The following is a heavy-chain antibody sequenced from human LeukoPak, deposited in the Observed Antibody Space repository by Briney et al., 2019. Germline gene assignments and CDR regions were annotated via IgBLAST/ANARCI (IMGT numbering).Heavy chain of an antibody. V-gene: IGHV1-2*02. Sequence: ASVKVSCKASGYTFTAYSIHWVRQAPGQGLEWMGWINSNSADTNYAQNFRGRVTMTRDTSISTAYMELSRLRSDDTALYYCARIGISARGTNFHHWGQGTLVTVSS. J-gene: IGHJ1*01. D-gene: IGHD6-13*01. CDR1: GYTFTAYS. CDR2: INSNSADT. CDR3: ARIGISARGTNFHH.